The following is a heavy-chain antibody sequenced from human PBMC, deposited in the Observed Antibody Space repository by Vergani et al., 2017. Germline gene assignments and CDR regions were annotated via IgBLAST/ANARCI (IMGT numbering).Heavy chain of an antibody. CDR2: ISYDGSNK. J-gene: IGHJ2*01. CDR1: GFTFSSYA. V-gene: IGHV3-30*04. CDR3: ARDQRMGSTFYWYFDL. D-gene: IGHD1-26*01. Sequence: QVQLVESGGGVVQPGRSLRLSCAASGFTFSSYAIHWVRQAPGKGLEWGGVISYDGSNKYYADSVKGRFTVSRDNSKNRLYLQMNSLRAEDTAVYYCARDQRMGSTFYWYFDLWGRGTLVTVSS.